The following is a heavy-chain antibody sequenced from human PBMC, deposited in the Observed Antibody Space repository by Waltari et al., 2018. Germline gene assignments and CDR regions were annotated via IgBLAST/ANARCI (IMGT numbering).Heavy chain of an antibody. V-gene: IGHV4-59*01. CDR1: GGSISSYY. D-gene: IGHD2-2*01. CDR3: ARDGGYCSSTSCEVYYYYGMDV. J-gene: IGHJ6*02. Sequence: QVQLQESGPGLVKPSETLSLTCTVSGGSISSYYWRWIRQPPGTGLEWIGYIYYSGSTNYNPSLKSRVTISVDTSKNQFSLKLSSVTAADTAVYYCARDGGYCSSTSCEVYYYYGMDVWGQGTTVTVSS. CDR2: IYYSGST.